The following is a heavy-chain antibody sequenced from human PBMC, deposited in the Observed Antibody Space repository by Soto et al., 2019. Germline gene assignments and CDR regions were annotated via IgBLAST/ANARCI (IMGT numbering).Heavy chain of an antibody. J-gene: IGHJ6*02. CDR3: TTQGFVGLHGLVDV. V-gene: IGHV4-61*01. Sequence: QVQLQESGPGLVKPSETLSLTCTVSGGSISSINNPFSNHYCSWIRLSPGKGLEGIGYISNIGFTRYDPSLKSRVSISVDTSKNQFSLKLTSVTAEDTAVYYCTTQGFVGLHGLVDVWGQGTTVTVSS. CDR1: GGSISSINNPFSNHY. CDR2: ISNIGFT. D-gene: IGHD1-26*01.